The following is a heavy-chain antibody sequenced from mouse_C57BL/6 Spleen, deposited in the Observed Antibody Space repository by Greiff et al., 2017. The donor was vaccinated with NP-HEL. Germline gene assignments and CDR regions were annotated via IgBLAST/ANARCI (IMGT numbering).Heavy chain of an antibody. V-gene: IGHV1-74*01. J-gene: IGHJ4*01. CDR3: AIYYDYGDYAMDY. CDR2: IHPSDSDT. D-gene: IGHD2-4*01. CDR1: GYTFTSYW. Sequence: VQLQQPGAELVKPGASVKVSCKASGYTFTSYWMHWVKQRPGPGLEWIGRIHPSDSDTNYNQKFKGKATLTVDKSSSTAYMQRSSLTSEDSAVYYCAIYYDYGDYAMDYWGQGTSVTVSS.